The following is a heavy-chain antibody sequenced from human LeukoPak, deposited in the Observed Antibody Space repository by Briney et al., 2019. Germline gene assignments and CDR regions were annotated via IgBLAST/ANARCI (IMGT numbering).Heavy chain of an antibody. CDR1: GFTFSSYA. V-gene: IGHV3-23*01. Sequence: GGSLRLSCAASGFTFSSYAMSWVRQAPGKGLEWVSAVSVSGSSTYYTDSVKGRFTISRDNSKNTLYLQMNSLRAEDTAVYYCAKASGTYYFDYWGQGSLVTVSS. CDR3: AKASGTYYFDY. D-gene: IGHD6-25*01. J-gene: IGHJ4*02. CDR2: VSVSGSST.